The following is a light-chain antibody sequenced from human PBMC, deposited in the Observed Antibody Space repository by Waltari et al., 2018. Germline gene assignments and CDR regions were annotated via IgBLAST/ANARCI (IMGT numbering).Light chain of an antibody. CDR2: HAS. CDR1: HMVASNY. CDR3: QHYGNSPQLT. J-gene: IGKJ4*01. Sequence: ENVLTQSPGTLSLSPGDRATLSCRASHMVASNYIAWYQQRPGQAPRLLIFHASDRATSIPDRFSGSGSGTDFTLTISSLEPEDFAVYYCQHYGNSPQLTFAGGTRLEIK. V-gene: IGKV3-20*01.